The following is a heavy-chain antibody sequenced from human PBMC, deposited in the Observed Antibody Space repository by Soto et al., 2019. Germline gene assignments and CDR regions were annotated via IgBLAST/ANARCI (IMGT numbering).Heavy chain of an antibody. CDR1: GFTVSSNY. D-gene: IGHD2-21*02. Sequence: EVQLVESGGGLIQPGGSLRLSCAASGFTVSSNYMSWVRQAPGKGLEWVSVIYSGGSTYYADSVKGRFTISRDNSKNTLYLQMNSLRSEDTAVYYCARAAGVTAATYFDYWGQGTLVTVSS. CDR2: IYSGGST. V-gene: IGHV3-53*01. CDR3: ARAAGVTAATYFDY. J-gene: IGHJ4*02.